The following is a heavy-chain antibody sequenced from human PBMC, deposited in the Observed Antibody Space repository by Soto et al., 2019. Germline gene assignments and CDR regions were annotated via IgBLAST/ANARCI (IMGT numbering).Heavy chain of an antibody. V-gene: IGHV3-23*01. CDR2: ISGSGGST. J-gene: IGHJ4*02. D-gene: IGHD3-16*01. CDR3: AISPGDVYKYGGPIDH. CDR1: GFTFSGCA. Sequence: EVQLLESGGGFVQPGGSLRLSCAASGFTFSGCAMSWVRQAPGKGLEWVSAISGSGGSTYYADSVKGRFTISRDNSKNTLYLQMNSLRAEDTAVYYCAISPGDVYKYGGPIDHWGQGTLVTVSS.